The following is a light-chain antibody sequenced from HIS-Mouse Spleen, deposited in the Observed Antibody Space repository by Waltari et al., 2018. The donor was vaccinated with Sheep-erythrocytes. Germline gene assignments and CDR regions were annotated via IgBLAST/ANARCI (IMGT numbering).Light chain of an antibody. Sequence: QSALTQPASVSGSPGQSITISCTGTSSYVGGYNYFSWYQQHPGKAPTLMIYDVSNRPSGVSNRFSGSKSGNTASLTISGLQAEDEADYYCSSYTSSSTWVFGGGTKLTVL. CDR2: DVS. CDR3: SSYTSSSTWV. CDR1: SSYVGGYNY. V-gene: IGLV2-14*03. J-gene: IGLJ3*02.